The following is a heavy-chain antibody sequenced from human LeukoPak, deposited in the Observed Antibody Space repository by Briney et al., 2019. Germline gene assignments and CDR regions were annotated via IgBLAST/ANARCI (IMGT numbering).Heavy chain of an antibody. D-gene: IGHD6-19*01. J-gene: IGHJ5*02. V-gene: IGHV4-30-4*08. CDR3: ARRAASSGWPRWFDP. Sequence: SQTLSLTCTISGASITAGGYYWTWIRQPPGEGLEWIGYIYYTGSIDYNASLKSRVTISIDTSKIQFSLKLISVTAADTAVYYCARRAASSGWPRWFDPWGQGTLVTASS. CDR1: GASITAGGYY. CDR2: IYYTGSI.